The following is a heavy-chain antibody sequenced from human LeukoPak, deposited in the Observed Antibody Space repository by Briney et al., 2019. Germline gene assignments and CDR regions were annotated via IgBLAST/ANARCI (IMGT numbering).Heavy chain of an antibody. V-gene: IGHV1-3*02. Sequence: ASVKVSCKASGYTFTSYAMHWVRQAPGQRLEWMGWSNAGNGNTKYSQEFQGRVTITRDTSASTAYMELSSLRSEDMAVYYCARARGIAAAGTRFDPWGQGTLVTVSS. CDR3: ARARGIAAAGTRFDP. D-gene: IGHD6-13*01. CDR1: GYTFTSYA. J-gene: IGHJ5*02. CDR2: SNAGNGNT.